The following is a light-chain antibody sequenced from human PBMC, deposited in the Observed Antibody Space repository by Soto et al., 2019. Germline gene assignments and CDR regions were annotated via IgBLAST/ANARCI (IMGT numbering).Light chain of an antibody. CDR3: CSYTTSSTRV. CDR1: SSDVGFYNY. Sequence: QSALTQPASVSGSPGQSIDISCTGSSSDVGFYNYVSWYQQHPGKVPKLIIYEVTNRPSGVSNRFSGSKSGNTASLTISGLQAEDEADYYCCSYTTSSTRVFGSGTKLTVL. J-gene: IGLJ1*01. CDR2: EVT. V-gene: IGLV2-14*01.